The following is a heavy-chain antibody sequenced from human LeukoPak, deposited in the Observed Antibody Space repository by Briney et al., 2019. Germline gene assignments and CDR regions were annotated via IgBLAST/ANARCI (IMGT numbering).Heavy chain of an antibody. V-gene: IGHV1-18*04. Sequence: GASVKVSCKASGYTFTSYGISWVRQAPGQGLEWMGWISAYNGNTNYAQKLQGRVTMTTDTSTSTAYMELRSLRSDDTAVYYCARACSGYSYGLIDYWGQGTLVTVSS. CDR3: ARACSGYSYGLIDY. CDR2: ISAYNGNT. J-gene: IGHJ4*02. D-gene: IGHD5-18*01. CDR1: GYTFTSYG.